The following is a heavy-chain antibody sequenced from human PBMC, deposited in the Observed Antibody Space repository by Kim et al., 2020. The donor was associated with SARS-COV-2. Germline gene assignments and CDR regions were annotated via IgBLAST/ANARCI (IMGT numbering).Heavy chain of an antibody. D-gene: IGHD4-17*01. CDR2: IYYSGST. J-gene: IGHJ3*02. CDR1: GGSISSGGYY. CDR3: ASIGPPTTVTTSDI. Sequence: SETLSLTCTVSGGSISSGGYYWSWIRQHPGKGLEWIGYIYYSGSTYYNPSLKSRVTISVDTSKNQFSLKLSSVTAADTAVYYCASIGPPTTVTTSDIWGQGTMVTVSS. V-gene: IGHV4-31*03.